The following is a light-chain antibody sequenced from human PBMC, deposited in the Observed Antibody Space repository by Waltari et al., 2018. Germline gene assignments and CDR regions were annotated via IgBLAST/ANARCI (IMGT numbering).Light chain of an antibody. CDR1: QSVSRT. CDR3: QKYGTLPAT. J-gene: IGKJ1*01. Sequence: EIVLTQSAGTLSLSPGERATLFCRASQSVSRTLAWYQQKPGQAPRLLIYDASSRATGIPDRFSGSGSGTDFSLTISRLEPEDFAVYYCQKYGTLPATFGQGTKVEIK. CDR2: DAS. V-gene: IGKV3-20*01.